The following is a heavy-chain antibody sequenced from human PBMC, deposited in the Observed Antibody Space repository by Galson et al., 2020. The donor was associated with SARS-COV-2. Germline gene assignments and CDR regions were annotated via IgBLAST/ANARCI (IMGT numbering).Heavy chain of an antibody. V-gene: IGHV4-39*01. CDR1: GGSISSSNYY. CDR2: TYYSGST. D-gene: IGHD6-19*01. J-gene: IGHJ4*02. CDR3: ARHGRQAVAGTYPPDY. Sequence: SETLSLTCTVSGGSISSSNYYWGWIRQPPGKGLEWIGSTYYSGSTYDNPSLKSRVTISVDTSKNQFSLKLSSVTAADTAVYYCARHGRQAVAGTYPPDYWGQGTLVTVSS.